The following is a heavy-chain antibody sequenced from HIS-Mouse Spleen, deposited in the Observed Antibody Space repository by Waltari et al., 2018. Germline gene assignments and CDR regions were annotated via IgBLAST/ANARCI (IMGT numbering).Heavy chain of an antibody. CDR2: ISYDGSNK. Sequence: QVQLVESGGGVVQPGRSLRLSCAASGFTFSSYAMHWVRQAPGKGLEWVGVISYDGSNKYSADSVKGRFTISRDNSKNTLYLQMNSLRAEDTAVYYCARGFVDTAMVDYWGQGTLVTVSS. J-gene: IGHJ4*02. CDR3: ARGFVDTAMVDY. D-gene: IGHD5-18*01. CDR1: GFTFSSYA. V-gene: IGHV3-30-3*01.